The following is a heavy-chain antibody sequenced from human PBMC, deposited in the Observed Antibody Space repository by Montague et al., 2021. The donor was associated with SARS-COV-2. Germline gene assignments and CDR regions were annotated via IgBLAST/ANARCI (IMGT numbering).Heavy chain of an antibody. CDR3: ARDLSSGWSYWFGP. CDR1: GGYISSGSYY. V-gene: IGHV4-61*02. D-gene: IGHD6-13*01. Sequence: TLSLTCTVSGGYISSGSYYWSWIRQPAGREMEWIGRIYASGSTKYNPSLKSRVTISVDTSKNQFSLKVSSVTAADTAVYYCARDLSSGWSYWFGPWGQGTLVTVSS. J-gene: IGHJ5*02. CDR2: IYASGST.